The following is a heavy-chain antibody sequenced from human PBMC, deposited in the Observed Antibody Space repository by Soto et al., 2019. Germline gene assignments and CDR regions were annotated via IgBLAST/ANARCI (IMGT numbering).Heavy chain of an antibody. CDR3: ARHDLDY. CDR1: GFTFSAYS. Sequence: EVQLVESGGGLVQPGGSLTLSCAASGFTFSAYSMNWVRQAPGKGLEWVSYISSSSSTINYADSVKGRFTISRDNAKNSLSLQMNSLRAEDTAVYFCARHDLDYWGQGTLVTVSS. D-gene: IGHD1-1*01. CDR2: ISSSSSTI. J-gene: IGHJ4*02. V-gene: IGHV3-48*01.